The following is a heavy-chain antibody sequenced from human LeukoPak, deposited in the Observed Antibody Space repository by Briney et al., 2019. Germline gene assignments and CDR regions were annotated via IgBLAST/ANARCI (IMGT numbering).Heavy chain of an antibody. J-gene: IGHJ4*02. CDR3: ARVARGSTYYFPLDY. CDR2: IKQDGSEK. Sequence: GGSLRLSCAASGFTFSSYWMSWVRQAPGKGLEWVANIKQDGSEKYYVDSVKGRFTISRDNAKNSLYLQMNSLRADDTAVYYCARVARGSTYYFPLDYWGQGTLVTVSS. CDR1: GFTFSSYW. D-gene: IGHD2/OR15-2a*01. V-gene: IGHV3-7*01.